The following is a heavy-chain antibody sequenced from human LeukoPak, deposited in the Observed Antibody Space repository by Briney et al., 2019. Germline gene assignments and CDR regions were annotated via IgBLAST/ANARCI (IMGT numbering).Heavy chain of an antibody. Sequence: PSQTLSLTCTVSGGSISSGSYYWSWIRQPAGKGLEWIGRIYTSGSTNYNPSLKSRVTISVDTSKNQFSLKLSSVTVADTAVYYCARDPAIFGVVYYAFDIWGQGTMVTVSS. CDR1: GGSISSGSYY. V-gene: IGHV4-61*02. D-gene: IGHD3-3*01. J-gene: IGHJ3*02. CDR3: ARDPAIFGVVYYAFDI. CDR2: IYTSGST.